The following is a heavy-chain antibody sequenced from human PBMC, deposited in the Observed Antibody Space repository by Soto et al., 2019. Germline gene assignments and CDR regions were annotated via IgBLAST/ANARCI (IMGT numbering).Heavy chain of an antibody. CDR3: AKDRSDFWSGYYTTSGFDY. J-gene: IGHJ4*02. CDR2: ISGSGGST. D-gene: IGHD3-3*01. Sequence: GGSLRLSGTGSGCDFSDYYMSWVRQAPGKGLEWVSAISGSGGSTYYADSVKGRFTISRDNSKNTLYLQMNSLRAEDTAVYYCAKDRSDFWSGYYTTSGFDYWGQGTLVTVSS. CDR1: GCDFSDYY. V-gene: IGHV3-23*01.